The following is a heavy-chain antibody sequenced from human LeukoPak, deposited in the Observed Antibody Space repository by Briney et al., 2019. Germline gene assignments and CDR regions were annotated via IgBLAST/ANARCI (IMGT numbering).Heavy chain of an antibody. D-gene: IGHD2-15*01. CDR2: INPNSGGT. Sequence: ASVKVSCKASGYTFTGYYMHWVRQAPGQGLEWMGRINPNSGGTNYAQKFQGRVTMTRDTSISTAYMEPSRLRSDDTAVYYCARERAGLPIDYWGQGTLVTVSS. CDR3: ARERAGLPIDY. J-gene: IGHJ4*02. CDR1: GYTFTGYY. V-gene: IGHV1-2*06.